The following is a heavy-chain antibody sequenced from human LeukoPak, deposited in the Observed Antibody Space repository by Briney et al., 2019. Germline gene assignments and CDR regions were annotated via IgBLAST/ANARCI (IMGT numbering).Heavy chain of an antibody. Sequence: GGSVRLSCAAWGFTFSSYAMRCVRQAPGRGVEGGSAISGRGGSTYYADSVKGRFTISRDNSKNTLYLQMNSLRAEDTAVYYCAKGRRRYDILTGPSDYWGQGTLVTASS. D-gene: IGHD3-9*01. J-gene: IGHJ4*02. CDR3: AKGRRRYDILTGPSDY. CDR1: GFTFSSYA. V-gene: IGHV3-23*01. CDR2: ISGRGGST.